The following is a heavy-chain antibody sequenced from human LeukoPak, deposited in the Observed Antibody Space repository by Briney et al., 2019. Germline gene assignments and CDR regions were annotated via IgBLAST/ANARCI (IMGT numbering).Heavy chain of an antibody. CDR2: ISGSGGST. D-gene: IGHD1-26*01. V-gene: IGHV3-23*01. CDR1: GFTFSSYA. J-gene: IGHJ3*02. Sequence: GESLRLSCAASGFTFSSYAMSWVRQAPGKGLEWVSAISGSGGSTYYADSVKGRFTISRDNSKNTLYLQMNSLRAEDTAVYYCATGNSGSYQGAFDIWGQGTTVTVSS. CDR3: ATGNSGSYQGAFDI.